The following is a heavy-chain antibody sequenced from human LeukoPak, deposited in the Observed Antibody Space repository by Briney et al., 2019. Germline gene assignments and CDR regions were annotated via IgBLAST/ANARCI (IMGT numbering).Heavy chain of an antibody. D-gene: IGHD1-26*01. CDR1: GFTVSSSY. Sequence: PGGSLRLSCAASGFTVSSSYMSWVRQAPGKGLEWVSVIYSGGSTYYADSVKGRFTISRDNSKNTLYLQMNSLRAEDTAVYYCASSIVGALDAFDIWGQGTMVTVSS. CDR2: IYSGGST. J-gene: IGHJ3*02. CDR3: ASSIVGALDAFDI. V-gene: IGHV3-66*01.